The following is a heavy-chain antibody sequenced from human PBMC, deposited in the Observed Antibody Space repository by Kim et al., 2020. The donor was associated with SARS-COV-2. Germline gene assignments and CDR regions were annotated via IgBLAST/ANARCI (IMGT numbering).Heavy chain of an antibody. J-gene: IGHJ2*01. V-gene: IGHV4-59*08. D-gene: IGHD4-17*01. CDR3: VRVTTDAWYFDL. CDR1: GGSISSYY. Sequence: SETLSLTCTVSGGSISSYYWSWIRQPPGKGLEWIGYIYYSGSTNYNPSLKSRVTISVDTSKNQFSLKLSSVTAADTAVYYCVRVTTDAWYFDLWGRGTLV. CDR2: IYYSGST.